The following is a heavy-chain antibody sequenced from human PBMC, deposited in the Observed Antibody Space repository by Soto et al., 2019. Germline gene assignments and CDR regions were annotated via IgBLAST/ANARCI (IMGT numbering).Heavy chain of an antibody. D-gene: IGHD4-17*01. CDR1: GYTFTSYY. CDR2: INPSGGST. CDR3: ARVPRPTVVTHEGPFDP. V-gene: IGHV1-46*01. Sequence: ASVKVSCKASGYTFTSYYMHWVRQAPGQGLEWMGIINPSGGSTSYAQKFQGRVTMTRDTSTSTVYMELSSLRSEDTAVYYCARVPRPTVVTHEGPFDPWGQGTLVTVSS. J-gene: IGHJ5*02.